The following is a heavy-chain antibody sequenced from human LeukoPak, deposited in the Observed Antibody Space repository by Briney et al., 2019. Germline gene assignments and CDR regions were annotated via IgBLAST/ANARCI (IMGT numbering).Heavy chain of an antibody. D-gene: IGHD2/OR15-2a*01. Sequence: SGGSLRLSCAASGFTFSSYAMNWVRQAPGKGLEWVSAINGRGDNTYYADPVKGRFTISRDNSKSTLFLQMNSLRAEDTAICHCAKDRVSPGFNLFDPWGQGTLVTVSS. CDR3: AKDRVSPGFNLFDP. CDR1: GFTFSSYA. V-gene: IGHV3-23*01. CDR2: INGRGDNT. J-gene: IGHJ5*02.